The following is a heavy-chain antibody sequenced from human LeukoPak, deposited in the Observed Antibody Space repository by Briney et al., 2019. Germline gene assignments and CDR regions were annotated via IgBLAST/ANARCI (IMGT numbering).Heavy chain of an antibody. D-gene: IGHD4-23*01. CDR1: GYTFTVYY. CDR2: VDPEDGET. J-gene: IGHJ4*02. CDR3: ATVDYGGQRGWDY. Sequence: ASVKISCKVSGYTFTVYYMHWVQQAPGKGLEWMGLVDPEDGETIYAEKFQGRVTITADTSTDTAYMELSSLRSEDTAVYYCATVDYGGQRGWDYWGQGTLVTVSS. V-gene: IGHV1-69-2*01.